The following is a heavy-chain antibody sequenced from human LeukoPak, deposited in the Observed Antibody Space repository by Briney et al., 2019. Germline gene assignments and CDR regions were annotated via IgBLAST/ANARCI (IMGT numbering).Heavy chain of an antibody. V-gene: IGHV3-21*01. Sequence: GGSLRLSCAASGFTFSSYSMNWVRQAPGKGLEWVSSISSSSSYIYYADSVKGRFTISRDNAKNSLYLQMNSLRAEDTAVYYCARDHEYSSSSREFDYWGQGTLVTVSS. D-gene: IGHD6-6*01. CDR3: ARDHEYSSSSREFDY. J-gene: IGHJ4*02. CDR1: GFTFSSYS. CDR2: ISSSSSYI.